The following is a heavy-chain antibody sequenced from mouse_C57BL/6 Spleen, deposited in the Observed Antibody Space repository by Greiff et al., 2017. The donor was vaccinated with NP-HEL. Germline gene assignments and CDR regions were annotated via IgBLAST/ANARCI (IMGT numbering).Heavy chain of an antibody. D-gene: IGHD1-1*01. Sequence: QVQLQQSGAELARPGASVKLSCKASGYTFTSYGISWVKQRTGQGLEWIGEIYPRSGNTYYNEKFKSKATLTVDKSSSTAYMQLSSLTSEDSAVYYCARRLVVAHYYAMDYWGQGTSVTVSS. CDR2: IYPRSGNT. J-gene: IGHJ4*01. V-gene: IGHV1-81*01. CDR1: GYTFTSYG. CDR3: ARRLVVAHYYAMDY.